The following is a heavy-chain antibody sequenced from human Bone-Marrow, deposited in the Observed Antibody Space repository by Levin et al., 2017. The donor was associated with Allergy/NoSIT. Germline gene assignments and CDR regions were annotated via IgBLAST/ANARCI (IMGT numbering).Heavy chain of an antibody. J-gene: IGHJ4*02. CDR1: GGSTSISNW. D-gene: IGHD5-24*01. Sequence: SETLSLTCAVSGGSTSISNWWTWVRQPPGKGLEWVGEISHTGSTNYSPSLSSRIIMSMDDSKNQLSLNMTSVTAGATAVFYCARMWRIPDGNNYFDSWGQGTLLIVSS. CDR3: ARMWRIPDGNNYFDS. CDR2: ISHTGST. V-gene: IGHV4/OR15-8*02.